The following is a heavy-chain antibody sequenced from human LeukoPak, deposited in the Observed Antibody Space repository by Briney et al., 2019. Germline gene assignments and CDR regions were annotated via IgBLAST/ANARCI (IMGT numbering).Heavy chain of an antibody. CDR3: ARNIAVAGRGDYMDV. J-gene: IGHJ6*03. CDR2: INHSGST. CDR1: GGSFSGYY. Sequence: KSSETLSLTCAVYGGSFSGYYWSWIRQPPGKGLEWIGEINHSGSTNYNPSLKSRVTISVDTSKNQFSLKLSSVTAADTAVYYCARNIAVAGRGDYMDVWGKGTTVTISS. D-gene: IGHD6-19*01. V-gene: IGHV4-34*01.